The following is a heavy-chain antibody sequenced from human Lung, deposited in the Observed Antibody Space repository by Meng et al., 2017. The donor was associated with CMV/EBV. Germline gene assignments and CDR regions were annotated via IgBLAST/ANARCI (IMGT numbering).Heavy chain of an antibody. CDR2: RREDGSEQ. CDR1: EFTFSNYW. CDR3: ARVKKAVHFDN. D-gene: IGHD6-6*01. V-gene: IGHV3-7*01. Sequence: GESXKISCAASEFTFSNYWMSWVRQAPGKGLEWVANRREDGSEQHYADSVKGRFSISRDNAKNSLYLQMNSLRGEDTAVYYCARVKKAVHFDNWGQGTVVTVSS. J-gene: IGHJ4*02.